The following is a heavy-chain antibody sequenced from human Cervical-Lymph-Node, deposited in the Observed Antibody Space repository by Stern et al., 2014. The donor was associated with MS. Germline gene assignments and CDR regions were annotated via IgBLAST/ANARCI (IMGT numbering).Heavy chain of an antibody. J-gene: IGHJ3*02. CDR3: ATQHSSGWYAFDI. Sequence: VQLVESGPGLVKSSETLSVTCTVSGGSISSYYWSWIRQPPGKGLEWIGYIYYSGSTNYNPSFKSRVTISVDSSKNQFSQKLNSVTAADTAMYYCATQHSSGWYAFDIWGQGTMVTVSS. D-gene: IGHD6-19*01. V-gene: IGHV4-59*08. CDR2: IYYSGST. CDR1: GGSISSYY.